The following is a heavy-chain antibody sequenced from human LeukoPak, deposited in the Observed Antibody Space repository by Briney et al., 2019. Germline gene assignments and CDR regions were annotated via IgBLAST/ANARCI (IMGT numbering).Heavy chain of an antibody. CDR2: MNPNSADR. Sequence: AAVKVSCKASGYNLISFDIIWVRQATGQGLEWMGWMNPNSADRDYAQKFRGRVTMTRSTSISTAYMELSSLRSEDSAVYYCARGAGGSGYYYLLTWGQGTLVTVSS. CDR1: GYNLISFD. V-gene: IGHV1-8*02. D-gene: IGHD3-10*01. CDR3: ARGAGGSGYYYLLT. J-gene: IGHJ4*02.